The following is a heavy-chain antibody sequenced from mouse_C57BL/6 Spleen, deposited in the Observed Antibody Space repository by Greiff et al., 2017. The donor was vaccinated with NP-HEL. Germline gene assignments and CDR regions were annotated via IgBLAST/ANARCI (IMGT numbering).Heavy chain of an antibody. J-gene: IGHJ4*01. V-gene: IGHV5-4*01. CDR2: ISDGGSYT. CDR1: GFTFSSYA. Sequence: EVQRVESGGGLVKPGGSLKLSCAASGFTFSSYAMSWVRQTPEKRLEWVATISDGGSYTYYPDNVKGRFTISRDNAKNNLYLQMSHLKSEDTAMYYCARDRPDWDYDAMDYWGQGTSVTVSS. D-gene: IGHD4-1*01. CDR3: ARDRPDWDYDAMDY.